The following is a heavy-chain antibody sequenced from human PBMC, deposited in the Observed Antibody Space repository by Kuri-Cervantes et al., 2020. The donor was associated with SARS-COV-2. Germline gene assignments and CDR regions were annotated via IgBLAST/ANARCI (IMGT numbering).Heavy chain of an antibody. V-gene: IGHV3-30*07. J-gene: IGHJ4*02. CDR3: AKGGDYDSSGYYPFDY. D-gene: IGHD3-22*01. CDR2: ISYDGSNK. Sequence: GGSLRLSCAASGFTFSSYAMHWVRQAPGKGLEWVAVISYDGSNKYYADSVKGRFTISRDNSKNTLYLQMNSLRAEDTAVYYCAKGGDYDSSGYYPFDYWGQGTLVTVSS. CDR1: GFTFSSYA.